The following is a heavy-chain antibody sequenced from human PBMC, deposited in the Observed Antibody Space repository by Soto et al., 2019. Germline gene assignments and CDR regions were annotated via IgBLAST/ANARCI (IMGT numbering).Heavy chain of an antibody. J-gene: IGHJ4*02. CDR3: AHTMAPRIFDY. V-gene: IGHV2-5*02. CDR2: IYWDDDK. Sequence: QITLKEAGPTLVKPTQTLTLTCSFSGFSLITRGVGVGWIRQPPGKALEWLALIYWDDDKGYSTSLKSRLTITKDTSKNQVVLTMTNMDPADTATYYCAHTMAPRIFDYGGQGILVTVSS. CDR1: GFSLITRGVG.